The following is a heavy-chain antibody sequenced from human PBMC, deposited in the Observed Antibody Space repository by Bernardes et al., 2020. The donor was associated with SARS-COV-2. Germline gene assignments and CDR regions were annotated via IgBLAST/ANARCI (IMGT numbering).Heavy chain of an antibody. CDR2: ISGSGGNT. J-gene: IGHJ6*02. CDR3: AKDHHSFYDLWSGYAAYYYDGVDV. Sequence: GGSLRLSCSASGFRFRSYAMTLVRQAPGKGLGWGPGISGSGGNTHHADPVKGRFTIPRDNSKSTLYLQINSLRAEDTAVYYCAKDHHSFYDLWSGYAAYYYDGVDVWGQGTTVTVSS. V-gene: IGHV3-23*01. CDR1: GFRFRSYA. D-gene: IGHD3-3*01.